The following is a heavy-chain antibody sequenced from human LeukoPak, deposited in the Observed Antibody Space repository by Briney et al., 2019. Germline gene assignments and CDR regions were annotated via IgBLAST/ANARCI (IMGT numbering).Heavy chain of an antibody. CDR3: ARAKENYSFDY. CDR2: IIPILGIA. V-gene: IGHV1-69*04. CDR1: GGTFSSYA. Sequence: SVKVSCKASGGTFSSYAISWVRQAPGQGLEWMGRIIPILGIANYAQKFQGRVTITADKSTSTAYMELSSLRSEDTAVYYCARAKENYSFDYWGQGTLVTVSS. D-gene: IGHD1-7*01. J-gene: IGHJ4*02.